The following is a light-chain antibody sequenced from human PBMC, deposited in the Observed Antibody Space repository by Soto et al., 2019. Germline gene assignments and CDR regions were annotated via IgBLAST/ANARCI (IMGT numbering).Light chain of an antibody. J-gene: IGLJ3*02. CDR2: EVT. V-gene: IGLV2-8*01. CDR3: SSYAGSNNWV. CDR1: SSDVGGYNY. Sequence: QSALTQPPSASGSPGQSVTISCTGTSSDVGGYNYVSWYQQHPGKAPKLMIFEVTKLPSGVPDRFSGSKSGNTASLTVSGLQAEDEADYYCSSYAGSNNWVFGGGTQLTV.